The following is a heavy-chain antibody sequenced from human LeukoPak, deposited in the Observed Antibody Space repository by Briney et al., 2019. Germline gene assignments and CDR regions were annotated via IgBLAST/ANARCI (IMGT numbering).Heavy chain of an antibody. D-gene: IGHD5-18*01. J-gene: IGHJ4*02. V-gene: IGHV3-72*01. CDR1: GFTFSDHY. CDR2: TRNKANSYNT. Sequence: PGGSLRLSCAASGFTFSDHYMDWVRQAPGKGLEWVGRTRNKANSYNTEYAASVKGRFTISRDDSKNSLYLQMNSLKTEDTAVYYCAREGTWIQLWSFDYWGQGTLVTVSS. CDR3: AREGTWIQLWSFDY.